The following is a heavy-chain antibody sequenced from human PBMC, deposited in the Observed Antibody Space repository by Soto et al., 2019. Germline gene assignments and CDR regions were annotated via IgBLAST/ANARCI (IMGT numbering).Heavy chain of an antibody. J-gene: IGHJ4*02. D-gene: IGHD6-13*01. CDR1: GFTFSNYA. Sequence: EVQLLESGGGLVQHGGSLRLSCAASGFTFSNYAMTCVRQAPGKGLEWVSVITGSGGGTYFVDSVKGRFTISRDNSKNTVYLQMNSLRAEDTAVYYCAKRPLTAAGFDYWGQGTLVTVSS. V-gene: IGHV3-23*01. CDR2: ITGSGGGT. CDR3: AKRPLTAAGFDY.